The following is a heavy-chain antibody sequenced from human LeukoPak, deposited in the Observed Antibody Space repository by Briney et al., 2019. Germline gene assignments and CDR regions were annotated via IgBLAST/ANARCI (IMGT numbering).Heavy chain of an antibody. J-gene: IGHJ4*02. CDR1: GFTFSSYG. CDR3: AKSSDRPDYDILTGLDY. V-gene: IGHV3-30*18. CDR2: IPYDGSNK. Sequence: PGGSLRLSCAASGFTFSSYGMHWVRRLQGRGRRGGAVIPYDGSNKYYADSVKGRFTISRDNSKNTLYLQMNSLRAEDTAVYYCAKSSDRPDYDILTGLDYWGQGTLVTVSS. D-gene: IGHD3-9*01.